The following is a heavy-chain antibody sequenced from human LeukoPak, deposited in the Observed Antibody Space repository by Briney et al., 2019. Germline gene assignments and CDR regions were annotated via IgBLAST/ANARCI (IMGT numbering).Heavy chain of an antibody. V-gene: IGHV4-59*08. Sequence: SETLSLTCTVSGGSISSYYWSWIRQPPGKGLEWIGYIYYSGSTNYNPSLKSRVTISVDTSKNQFSLKLSSVTAADTAVYYCARTQNTVFNFDYWGQGTLVTVSS. J-gene: IGHJ4*02. CDR3: ARTQNTVFNFDY. CDR2: IYYSGST. CDR1: GGSISSYY. D-gene: IGHD2/OR15-2a*01.